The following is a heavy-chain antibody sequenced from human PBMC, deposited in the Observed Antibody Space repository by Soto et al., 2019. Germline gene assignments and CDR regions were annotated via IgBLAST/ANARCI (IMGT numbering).Heavy chain of an antibody. CDR1: GFTFSNYE. D-gene: IGHD1-26*01. J-gene: IGHJ3*02. V-gene: IGHV3-48*03. CDR2: ITSSGDTI. CDR3: VREILHTGDAFDI. Sequence: EVQLVESGGGLEQPGGSLRLSCAASGFTFSNYEMNWVRQAPGKGLEWVSYITSSGDTIYYADSVKGRFTVSRDNANNSLYLQMNSLRADDTAVYYCVREILHTGDAFDIWGQGTMVTVS.